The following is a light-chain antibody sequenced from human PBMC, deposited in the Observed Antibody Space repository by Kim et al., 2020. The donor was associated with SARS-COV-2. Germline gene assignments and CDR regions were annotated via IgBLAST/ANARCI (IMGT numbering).Light chain of an antibody. V-gene: IGLV4-69*01. CDR2: LNSDGNY. CDR3: QTWGPGIRV. Sequence: ASDNLTCPRSRGHGTYAIAWHQQQPAKGPRYLMKLNSDGNYIKGDGIPDRFSGSSSGAERYLSISSLQSEDEADYYCQTWGPGIRVFGGGTKLTVL. J-gene: IGLJ3*02. CDR1: RGHGTYA.